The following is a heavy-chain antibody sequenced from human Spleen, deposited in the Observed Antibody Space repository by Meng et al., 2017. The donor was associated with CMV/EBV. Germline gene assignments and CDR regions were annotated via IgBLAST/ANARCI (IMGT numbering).Heavy chain of an antibody. CDR2: IYSDGRT. V-gene: IGHV4-31*02. CDR3: ARGGYTSGSGWFAP. CDR1: GASISSGGFS. Sequence: SGASISSGGFSWNWIRQRAEKSLEWIGYIYSDGRTYYNPSLKSRLAISLDTPKNQFSLNLTSVTAADTAVYYCARGGYTSGSGWFAPWGQGTLVTVSS. D-gene: IGHD1-1*01. J-gene: IGHJ5*02.